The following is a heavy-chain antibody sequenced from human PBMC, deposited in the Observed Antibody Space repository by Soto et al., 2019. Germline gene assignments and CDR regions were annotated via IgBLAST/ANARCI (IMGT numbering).Heavy chain of an antibody. Sequence: PSQTLSLTCAISGTSVSSNSAAWIWIRQSPSRGLEWLGRTYYRSKWYNDYAVSVKSRITINPDTSKNQFSLHLDSVIPEDTAVYYCAGVASFRGMDVWGQGTPVTVSS. V-gene: IGHV6-1*01. CDR2: TYYRSKWYN. J-gene: IGHJ6*02. CDR1: GTSVSSNSAA. CDR3: AGVASFRGMDV. D-gene: IGHD2-21*01.